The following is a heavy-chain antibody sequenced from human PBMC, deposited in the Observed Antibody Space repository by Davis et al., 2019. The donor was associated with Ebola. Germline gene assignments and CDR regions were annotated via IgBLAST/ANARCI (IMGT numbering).Heavy chain of an antibody. Sequence: GGSLRLSCGASGFTFSDAWMTWARQAPGKGLEWVSAITSSGGSTYYADSVKGRFTISRDNSKNTLYLQMNSLTVEDTAVYYCAKGGSGWPSDYSYGMGVWGKGTTVTVSS. D-gene: IGHD6-19*01. V-gene: IGHV3-23*01. CDR3: AKGGSGWPSDYSYGMGV. J-gene: IGHJ6*04. CDR2: ITSSGGST. CDR1: GFTFSDAW.